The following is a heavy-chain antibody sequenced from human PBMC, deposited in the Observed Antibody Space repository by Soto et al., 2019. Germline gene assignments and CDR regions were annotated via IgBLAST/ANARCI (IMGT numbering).Heavy chain of an antibody. J-gene: IGHJ4*01. CDR1: GFTFSTYG. Sequence: HPGGSLRLSCAASGFTFSTYGMRWVRQAPGKGLEWVSGTSGSGVSRYYADSVQGRFTISRDNSKNTLYLQMDSLRVEDTAVYYCAKFDRTFGGVSIHDYWGHGILVTVSS. CDR3: AKFDRTFGGVSIHDY. CDR2: TSGSGVSR. V-gene: IGHV3-23*01. D-gene: IGHD3-16*01.